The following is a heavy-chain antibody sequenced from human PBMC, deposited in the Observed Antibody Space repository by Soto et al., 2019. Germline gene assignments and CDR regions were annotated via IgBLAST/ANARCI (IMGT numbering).Heavy chain of an antibody. V-gene: IGHV4-59*01. D-gene: IGHD5-18*01. CDR2: IYYSGST. CDR3: VRVISHSYGFDY. CDR1: GGSISSNY. J-gene: IGHJ4*02. Sequence: QVQLQESGPGLVKPSETLSLTCTVSGGSISSNYWSWIRQPPGKGLEWIGYIYYSGSTNYNPSLQSRVTISVETSKNQYPLKLSSVSAAATAVYSCVRVISHSYGFDYWGQGTLVTVSS.